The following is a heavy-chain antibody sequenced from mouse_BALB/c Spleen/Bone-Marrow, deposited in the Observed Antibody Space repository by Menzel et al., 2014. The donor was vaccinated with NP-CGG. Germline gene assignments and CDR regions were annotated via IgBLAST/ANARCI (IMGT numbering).Heavy chain of an antibody. CDR1: GYTFTSYW. D-gene: IGHD2-14*01. Sequence: VQLQESGPELVRPGASVKMSCKASGYTFTSYWLHWVKQRPGQGLEWIGMIDPSNSETRLNQKFKDKATLNVDKSSNTAYMQLSSLTSEDSAVYYCARNYRYPRPYAMDYWGQGTSVTVSS. CDR3: ARNYRYPRPYAMDY. J-gene: IGHJ4*01. CDR2: IDPSNSET. V-gene: IGHV1S127*01.